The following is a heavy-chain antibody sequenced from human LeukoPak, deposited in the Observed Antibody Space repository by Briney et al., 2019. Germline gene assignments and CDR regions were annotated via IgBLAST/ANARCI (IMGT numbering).Heavy chain of an antibody. CDR1: GGSIMSYY. CDR3: ARSRVWSDYWGYFDF. V-gene: IGHV4-59*01. Sequence: SETLSLTCTVSGGSIMSYYWSWIRQPPGRGLEWIGYVYHSGSTNYNPSLQSRVIISVDTSKNQVSLKLNSVTTADMAVYYCARSRVWSDYWGYFDFWGQGTLVTVSS. CDR2: VYHSGST. D-gene: IGHD3-3*01. J-gene: IGHJ4*02.